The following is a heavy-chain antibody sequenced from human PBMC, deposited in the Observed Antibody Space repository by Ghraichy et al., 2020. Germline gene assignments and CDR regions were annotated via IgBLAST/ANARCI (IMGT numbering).Heavy chain of an antibody. V-gene: IGHV1-18*01. CDR2: ISAYNGNT. Sequence: ASVKVSCKASGYTFTSYGISWVRQAPGQGLEWMGWISAYNGNTNYAQKLQGIVSMTTDTSTSTAYMELRSLRSDDTAVYYCARDSSGINAWFDPWGQGTLVTVSS. J-gene: IGHJ5*02. CDR3: ARDSSGINAWFDP. CDR1: GYTFTSYG. D-gene: IGHD1-26*01.